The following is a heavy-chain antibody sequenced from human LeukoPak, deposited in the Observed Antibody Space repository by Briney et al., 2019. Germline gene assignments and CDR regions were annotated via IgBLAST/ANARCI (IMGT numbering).Heavy chain of an antibody. CDR1: GFSFGDYA. CDR3: TRGHSSGWLGSFDY. J-gene: IGHJ4*02. CDR2: IRSKAYGGTR. Sequence: PGRSLRLSCTASGFSFGDYAMSWVRQAPGKGLEWVGFIRSKAYGGTRENAASVKGRFTISRDDSKSIAYLQMNSLKTEDTAVYYCTRGHSSGWLGSFDYWGQGTLVTVSS. D-gene: IGHD6-19*01. V-gene: IGHV3-49*04.